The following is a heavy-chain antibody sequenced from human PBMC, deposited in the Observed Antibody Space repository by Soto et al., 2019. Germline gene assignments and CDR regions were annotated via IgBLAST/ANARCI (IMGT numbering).Heavy chain of an antibody. V-gene: IGHV1-69*13. CDR1: VGTFSSYA. D-gene: IGHD4-4*01. CDR2: IIPILGTA. Sequence: SVKVSCKASVGTFSSYAISWVRQAPGQGLEWMGGIIPILGTANYAQKFQGRVTITADESTSTAYMELSSLRSEDTAVYYCARGGLQSAPYYYYGMDVWGQGTTVTVSS. J-gene: IGHJ6*02. CDR3: ARGGLQSAPYYYYGMDV.